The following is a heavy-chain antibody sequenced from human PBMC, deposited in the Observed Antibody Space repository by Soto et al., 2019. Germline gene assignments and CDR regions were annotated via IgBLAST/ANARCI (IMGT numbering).Heavy chain of an antibody. J-gene: IGHJ4*02. CDR3: ARLFDTSGWYDY. CDR2: IYPSDPDT. CDR1: GYDFSTHW. V-gene: IGHV5-51*01. Sequence: PGESLKISCKASGYDFSTHWIGWVRHMPGKGLQWMAIIYPSDPDTKYSPSFQGQVTISADKSITTTYLQWSSLKASDTAIYYCARLFDTSGWYDYWGQGTLVTVSS. D-gene: IGHD6-19*01.